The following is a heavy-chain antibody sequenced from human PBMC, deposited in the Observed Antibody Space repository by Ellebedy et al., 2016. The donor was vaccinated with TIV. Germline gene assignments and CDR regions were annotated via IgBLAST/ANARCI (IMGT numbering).Heavy chain of an antibody. J-gene: IGHJ4*02. CDR3: AKELTYGSGRPLDH. CDR1: GFTFSSYW. CDR2: INTDGSYT. V-gene: IGHV3-74*01. D-gene: IGHD3-10*01. Sequence: GESLKISCAASGFTFSSYWMHWVRQAPGQGLVWVSHINTDGSYTTYADSVKGRFTISRDNAKNTLYLQMNSLRAEDTAIYYCAKELTYGSGRPLDHWGQGTLVTVSS.